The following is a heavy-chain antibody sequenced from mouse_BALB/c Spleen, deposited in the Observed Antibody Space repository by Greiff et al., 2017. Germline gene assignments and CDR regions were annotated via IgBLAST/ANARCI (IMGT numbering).Heavy chain of an antibody. D-gene: IGHD1-1*01. V-gene: IGHV1-4*02. J-gene: IGHJ4*01. CDR3: ARTYYYGSYAMDY. CDR1: GYTFTSYT. CDR2: INPSSGYT. Sequence: QVQLKESAAELARPGASVKMSCKASGYTFTSYTMHWVKQRPGQGLEWIGYINPSSGYTEYNQKFKDKTTLTADKSSSTAYMQLSSLTSEDSAVYYCARTYYYGSYAMDYWGQGTSVTVSS.